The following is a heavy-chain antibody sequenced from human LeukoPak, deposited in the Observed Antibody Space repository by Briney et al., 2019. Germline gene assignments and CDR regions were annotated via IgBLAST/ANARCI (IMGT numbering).Heavy chain of an antibody. CDR1: GYAITSGGFS. J-gene: IGHJ5*01. CDR3: ARSRQASGLFNS. Sequence: PSQTLSLTCTVSGYAITSGGFSWNWIRQSPGKGLEWIGCIYDRGPAYFNPSLKSRFTISVDRPKNQFFLNVTSLTAADTAVYFCARSRQASGLFNSWGQGTLVVVSS. D-gene: IGHD3-10*01. V-gene: IGHV4-30-2*06. CDR2: IYDRGPA.